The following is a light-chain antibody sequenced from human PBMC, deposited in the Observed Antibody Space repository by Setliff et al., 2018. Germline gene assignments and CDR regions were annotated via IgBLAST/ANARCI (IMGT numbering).Light chain of an antibody. CDR1: SRDIGDYIY. Sequence: QSALPQPASVSGSPGQSITISCTETSRDIGDYIYVSWYQQHPGKAPKLMIYDVTNRPPGVSNRFSGSKSGNTASLTISGLQAEDEAEYYCSSFTDSSILLFGTGTKGTVL. J-gene: IGLJ1*01. CDR2: DVT. CDR3: SSFTDSSILL. V-gene: IGLV2-14*03.